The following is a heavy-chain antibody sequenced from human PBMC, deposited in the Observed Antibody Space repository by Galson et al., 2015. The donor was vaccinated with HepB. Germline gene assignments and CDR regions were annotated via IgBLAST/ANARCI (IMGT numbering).Heavy chain of an antibody. V-gene: IGHV6-1*01. CDR2: TYYRSKWYN. Sequence: CAISGDSVSSNSAAWNWIRQSPSRGLEWLGRTYYRSKWYNDYAVSVKSRITINPDTSKNQFSLQLNSVTPEDTAVYYCAREPSSGWYRWFDPWGQGTLVTVSS. CDR1: GDSVSSNSAA. D-gene: IGHD6-19*01. J-gene: IGHJ5*02. CDR3: AREPSSGWYRWFDP.